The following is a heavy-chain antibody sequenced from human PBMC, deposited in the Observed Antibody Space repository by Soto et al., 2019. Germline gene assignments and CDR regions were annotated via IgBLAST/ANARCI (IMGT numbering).Heavy chain of an antibody. CDR3: AKDPALPYGDYQEDY. Sequence: QLLESRGGLVQPGGSLRLSCAASKFTFSTYAMNRVRQAPGKGLEWVSGISASGGSTYYADSVKGRFTISRDNSNNTLYLQMNGLRAEDTAVYYCAKDPALPYGDYQEDYWGQGTLVTVSS. J-gene: IGHJ4*02. CDR2: ISASGGST. CDR1: KFTFSTYA. D-gene: IGHD4-17*01. V-gene: IGHV3-23*01.